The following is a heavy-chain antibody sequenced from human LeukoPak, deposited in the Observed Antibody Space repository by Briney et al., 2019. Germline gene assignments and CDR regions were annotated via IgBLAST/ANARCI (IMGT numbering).Heavy chain of an antibody. CDR3: ARRRPSSWSFDY. CDR1: GFTVSTNY. D-gene: IGHD6-13*01. V-gene: IGHV3-53*01. CDR2: IYSGGST. J-gene: IGHJ4*02. Sequence: PGGSLRLSCAASGFTVSTNYMSWVRQAPGKGVEWVSIIYSGGSTYYADSVRGRFTISRDNSKNTLYLQMNSLRAEDTAVYYCARRRPSSWSFDYWGQGTLVTVSS.